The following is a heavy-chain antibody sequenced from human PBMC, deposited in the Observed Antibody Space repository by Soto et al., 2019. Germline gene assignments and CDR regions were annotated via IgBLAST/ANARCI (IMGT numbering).Heavy chain of an antibody. Sequence: QVQLVQSGAEVKKPGSLVKVSCKASGGTFSSYAISWVRQAPGQGLEWMGGIIPIFGTANYAQKFQGRVTITADESTSTAYMELSSLRSEDTAVYYCASSEQYCSGGSCYRYYYGMDVWGQGTTVTVSS. CDR3: ASSEQYCSGGSCYRYYYGMDV. D-gene: IGHD2-15*01. CDR1: GGTFSSYA. J-gene: IGHJ6*02. V-gene: IGHV1-69*01. CDR2: IIPIFGTA.